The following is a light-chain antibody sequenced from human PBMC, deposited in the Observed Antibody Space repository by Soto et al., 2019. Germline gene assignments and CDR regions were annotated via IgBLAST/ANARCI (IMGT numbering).Light chain of an antibody. J-gene: IGLJ7*01. CDR2: TND. Sequence: QSVLTQPPSASGTPGQRVTISCSGSSSSIGSNTVNWYQQFPGTAPKLLIYTNDQRPAEVPGRFSGSKSGTSASLAISGLQSADEADYFCAAWDDSLDAYVFGSGTQLTVL. V-gene: IGLV1-44*01. CDR1: SSSIGSNT. CDR3: AAWDDSLDAYV.